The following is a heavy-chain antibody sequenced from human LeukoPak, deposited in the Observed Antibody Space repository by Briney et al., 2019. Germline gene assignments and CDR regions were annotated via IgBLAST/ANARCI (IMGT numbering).Heavy chain of an antibody. Sequence: SSKTLSLTCTVSGDSFTSTDDFWGWIRQPPGKGLEWIGSINYSGKTYYNPSLKSRVIISVDTSKNQVSLRLSSVTAADTAVYYCARSSYSSGRYGGLDVWGQGTTVTVSS. D-gene: IGHD3-22*01. J-gene: IGHJ6*02. V-gene: IGHV4-39*01. CDR1: GDSFTSTDDF. CDR2: INYSGKT. CDR3: ARSSYSSGRYGGLDV.